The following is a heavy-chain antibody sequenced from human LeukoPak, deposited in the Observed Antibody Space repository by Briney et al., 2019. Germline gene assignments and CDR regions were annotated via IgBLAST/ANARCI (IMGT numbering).Heavy chain of an antibody. V-gene: IGHV1-2*02. CDR1: GYVFTGYY. CDR3: AREKLWFGEFPFDN. Sequence: ASVKVFCKASGYVFTGYYMHWVRQAPGQGLEWMGWINPNSGGTKYAQKFQGRVTMTKDTSANTIYMDLKSLTFDDTAVYYCAREKLWFGEFPFDNWGQGTLVSVSS. J-gene: IGHJ4*02. CDR2: INPNSGGT. D-gene: IGHD3-10*01.